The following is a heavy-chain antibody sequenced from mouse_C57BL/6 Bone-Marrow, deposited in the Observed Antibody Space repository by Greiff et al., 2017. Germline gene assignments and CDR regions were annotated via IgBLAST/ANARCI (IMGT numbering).Heavy chain of an antibody. Sequence: EVKLQESGPGMVKPSQSLSLTCTVTGYSITSGYDWHWIRHFPGNKLEWMGYISYSGSTTYNPSLKSRISITHDTSKNHFFLKLNSVTTEDTATYYCAIGDYYGSSYVDWYFDVWGTGTTVTVSS. D-gene: IGHD1-1*01. J-gene: IGHJ1*03. CDR2: ISYSGST. V-gene: IGHV3-1*01. CDR3: AIGDYYGSSYVDWYFDV. CDR1: GYSITSGYD.